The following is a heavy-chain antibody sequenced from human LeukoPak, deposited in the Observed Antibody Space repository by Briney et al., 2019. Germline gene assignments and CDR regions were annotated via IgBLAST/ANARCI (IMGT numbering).Heavy chain of an antibody. J-gene: IGHJ6*02. CDR1: GFTFDDYA. V-gene: IGHV3-30-3*01. D-gene: IGHD2-2*01. Sequence: GGSLRLSCAASGFTFDDYAMHWVRQAPGKGLEWVAVISYDGSNKYYADSVKGRFTISRDNSKNTLYLQMNSLRAEDTAVYYCARVGVVVVPAAIWGSGMDVWGQGTTVTVSS. CDR3: ARVGVVVVPAAIWGSGMDV. CDR2: ISYDGSNK.